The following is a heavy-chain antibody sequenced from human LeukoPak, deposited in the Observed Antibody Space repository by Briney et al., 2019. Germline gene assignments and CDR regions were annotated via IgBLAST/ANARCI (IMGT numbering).Heavy chain of an antibody. Sequence: GGSLRLSCAASGVTLSTYAMSWARQAPGKGLEWVSGISSSGSGDNTYYADSVKGRFTISRDNSKNTLYVQVNSLGTEDTAAYYCAKGSYYDSSGSFYFDYWGQGTLVTVSS. J-gene: IGHJ4*02. CDR1: GVTLSTYA. CDR3: AKGSYYDSSGSFYFDY. V-gene: IGHV3-23*01. D-gene: IGHD3-22*01. CDR2: ISSSGSGDNT.